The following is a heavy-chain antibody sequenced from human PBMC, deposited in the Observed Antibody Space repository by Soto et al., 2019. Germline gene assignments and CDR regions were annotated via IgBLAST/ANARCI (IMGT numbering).Heavy chain of an antibody. CDR2: ISYDGSNK. CDR3: AKEWTNDFSGYGMDV. Sequence: GGSLRLSCAASGFTFSSYGMHWVRQAPGKGLEWVAVISYDGSNKYYADSVKGRFTISRDNSKNTLYLQMNSLRAEDTAVYYCAKEWTNDFSGYGMDVWGQGTTVTVSS. J-gene: IGHJ6*02. D-gene: IGHD3-3*01. CDR1: GFTFSSYG. V-gene: IGHV3-30*18.